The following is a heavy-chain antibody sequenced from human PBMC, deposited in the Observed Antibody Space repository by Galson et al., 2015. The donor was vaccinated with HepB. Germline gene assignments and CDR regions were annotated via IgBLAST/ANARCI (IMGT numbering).Heavy chain of an antibody. D-gene: IGHD6-19*01. V-gene: IGHV3-43D*04. Sequence: SLRLSCAASGFTFNDYAMHWVRQAPGKGLEWVSLISWDGTGTYYADSVKGRFTISRDNSKNSLYLQMNSLRGEDTALYYCARDRGSGWFFYDYWGQGTLVTVSS. CDR3: ARDRGSGWFFYDY. J-gene: IGHJ4*02. CDR1: GFTFNDYA. CDR2: ISWDGTGT.